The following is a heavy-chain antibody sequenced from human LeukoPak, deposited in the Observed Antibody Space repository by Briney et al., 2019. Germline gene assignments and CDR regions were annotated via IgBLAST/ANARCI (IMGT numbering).Heavy chain of an antibody. D-gene: IGHD2-2*01. J-gene: IGHJ2*01. CDR1: GYSFTSYW. V-gene: IGHV5-51*01. Sequence: GESLKISCKGSGYSFTSYWIGWVRQMPGKGLEWMGIIYPGNSDTRYSPSFQGQVTISVDKSITTAYLQWSSLKASDTAMYYCTRRGTSSGSHWYFDLWGCGTLVAVSS. CDR3: TRRGTSSGSHWYFDL. CDR2: IYPGNSDT.